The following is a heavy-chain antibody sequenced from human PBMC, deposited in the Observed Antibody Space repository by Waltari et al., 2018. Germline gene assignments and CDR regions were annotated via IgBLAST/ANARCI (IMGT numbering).Heavy chain of an antibody. CDR1: GYSISSGYY. J-gene: IGHJ4*02. CDR3: ARHRGRDGYIYYFDY. CDR2: IDHSGAT. V-gene: IGHV4-38-2*01. Sequence: QVQLQESGPGLVKPSETLSLTCAVSGYSISSGYYWGWIRQPPGKGLEWIGRIDHSGATYYNRSLRSRVTIPVDTPKTQSSLKLGAVTAADTAVYYCARHRGRDGYIYYFDYWGQGTLVTVSS. D-gene: IGHD5-12*01.